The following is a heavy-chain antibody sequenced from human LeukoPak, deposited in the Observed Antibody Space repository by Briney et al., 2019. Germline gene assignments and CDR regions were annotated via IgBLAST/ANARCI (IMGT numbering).Heavy chain of an antibody. D-gene: IGHD3-3*01. CDR2: INSDGSST. Sequence: GGSLRLSCAASGFTFSSYWMHWVRQAPGKGLVWVSRINSDGSSTSYADSVKGRFTISRDNAKNTLCLQMNSLRAEDTAVYYCARLGDYDFWSGLIFDYWGQGTLVTVSS. J-gene: IGHJ4*02. CDR3: ARLGDYDFWSGLIFDY. CDR1: GFTFSSYW. V-gene: IGHV3-74*01.